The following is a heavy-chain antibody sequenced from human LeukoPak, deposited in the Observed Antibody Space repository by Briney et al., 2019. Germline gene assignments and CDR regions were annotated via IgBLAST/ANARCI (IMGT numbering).Heavy chain of an antibody. CDR1: GFTFSDHY. CDR2: IDCSGRAL. J-gene: IGHJ4*02. D-gene: IGHD3-9*01. Sequence: NPGGSLRLSCAASGFTFSDHYMSWLRQAPGKGLEWVSYIDCSGRALYYAESVKGRFTLSRDNARNSVYLQMNSLTVEDTAVYFCTRDPDKSSKVDYWGQGVVVTVSS. V-gene: IGHV3-11*01. CDR3: TRDPDKSSKVDY.